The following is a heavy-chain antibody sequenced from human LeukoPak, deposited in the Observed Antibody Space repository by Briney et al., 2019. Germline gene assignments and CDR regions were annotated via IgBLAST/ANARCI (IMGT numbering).Heavy chain of an antibody. CDR3: ARGSGGWLG. V-gene: IGHV4-34*01. J-gene: IGHJ4*02. CDR2: INHSGST. CDR1: GGSFSGYY. Sequence: PSETLSLTCAVYGGSFSGYYWSWIRQPPGKGLEWIGEINHSGSTNYNPSLKSRVTISVDTSKNQLSLKLSSVTAADTAVYYCARGSGGWLGWGQGTLVTVSS. D-gene: IGHD6-19*01.